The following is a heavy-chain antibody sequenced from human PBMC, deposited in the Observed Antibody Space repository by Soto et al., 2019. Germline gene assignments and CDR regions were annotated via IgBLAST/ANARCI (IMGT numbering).Heavy chain of an antibody. CDR2: IRGYNGNT. CDR1: GYTFTSYG. CDR3: ARAGNYYYGSGSPYYSGMDV. D-gene: IGHD3-10*01. Sequence: QVQLVQSGAEVKKPGASVKVSCKASGYTFTSYGVSWVRQAPGQGLEWMGWIRGYNGNTKYAKKLQGRVTMTTDTYTSTAYMELRSLRSDDTAVYYCARAGNYYYGSGSPYYSGMDVWGQGITVTVSS. J-gene: IGHJ6*02. V-gene: IGHV1-18*04.